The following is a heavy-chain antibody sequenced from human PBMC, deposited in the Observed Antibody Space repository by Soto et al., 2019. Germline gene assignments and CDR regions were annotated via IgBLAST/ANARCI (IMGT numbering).Heavy chain of an antibody. CDR1: GFTFSSYG. CDR2: IWYDGSNK. Sequence: QVQLVESGGGVVQPGRSLRLSCAASGFTFSSYGMHWVRQAPGKGLEWVAVIWYDGSNKYYADSVKGRFTISRDNSKNSLYLQMNSLRVEDTAVYYCARDFGAIYAFDIWGQGTMVTVSS. V-gene: IGHV3-33*01. D-gene: IGHD3-16*01. CDR3: ARDFGAIYAFDI. J-gene: IGHJ3*02.